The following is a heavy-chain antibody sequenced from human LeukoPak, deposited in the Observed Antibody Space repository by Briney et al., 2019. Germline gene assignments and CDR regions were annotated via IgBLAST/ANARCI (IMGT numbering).Heavy chain of an antibody. CDR2: INPSGGST. J-gene: IGHJ4*02. V-gene: IGHV1-46*01. D-gene: IGHD3-22*01. Sequence: ASVKVSCKAPGYTFTSYYMHWVRQAPGQGLEWMGFINPSGGSTRYAQNFQGRVTMTRDMSTSTVYMELNSLRIEDTAVYYCARDGKKNYYDRSGYYFDYWGQGTLVTVSS. CDR1: GYTFTSYY. CDR3: ARDGKKNYYDRSGYYFDY.